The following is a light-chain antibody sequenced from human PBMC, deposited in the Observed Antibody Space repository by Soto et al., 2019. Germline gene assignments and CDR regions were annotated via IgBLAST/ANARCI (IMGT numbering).Light chain of an antibody. CDR2: GAS. CDR1: QSVPITY. J-gene: IGKJ1*01. CDR3: QQYGTSPWT. V-gene: IGKV3-20*01. Sequence: EIVLTQSPGTLSLSPGESVTLSCRASQSVPITYLAWFQQKPGQAPRLLLYGASNRATGIPDRFSGSGSGTDFPLTITRLDPEDSAVYYCQQYGTSPWTFGQGTKVEIK.